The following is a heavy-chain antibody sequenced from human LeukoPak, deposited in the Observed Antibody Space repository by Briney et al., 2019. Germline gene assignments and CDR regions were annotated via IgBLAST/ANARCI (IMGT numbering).Heavy chain of an antibody. V-gene: IGHV3-30*02. CDR2: IRYDGNNK. Sequence: GGSLRLSCGVSGFTFSNYGMLWVRQAPGKGLEWEAFIRYDGNNKLYADSAKGRFTISGDNSKNTVYLHINSLRTEDTALYYCAKDNPLDYWGQGTLVIVSS. CDR3: AKDNPLDY. J-gene: IGHJ4*02. CDR1: GFTFSNYG. D-gene: IGHD1-14*01.